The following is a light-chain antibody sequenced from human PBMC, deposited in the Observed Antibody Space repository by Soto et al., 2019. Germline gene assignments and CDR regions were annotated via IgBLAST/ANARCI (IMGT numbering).Light chain of an antibody. CDR2: GAS. Sequence: EVVLTQSPATLSLSPGERATLSCRASENVRTFVDWYQQKPGQAPRLLIYGASNRATGIPARFSGSGSGTDFTLTINSLQAEDCAVYYCQQYYNWPRTFGQGTRLEIK. J-gene: IGKJ5*01. CDR1: ENVRTF. CDR3: QQYYNWPRT. V-gene: IGKV3-11*01.